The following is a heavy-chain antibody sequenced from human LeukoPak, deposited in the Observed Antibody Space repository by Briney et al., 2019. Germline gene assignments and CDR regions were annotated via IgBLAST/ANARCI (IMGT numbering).Heavy chain of an antibody. J-gene: IGHJ6*03. CDR1: GFTLSTYA. D-gene: IGHD3-10*01. CDR2: TSSSDAGT. V-gene: IGHV3-23*01. Sequence: GGSLRLSCAASGFTLSTYAMSWVRQTPGKGLEWVAATSSSDAGTYHADSVRGRFTISRDNSKNTLYLQMNSLRAEDAAIYYCARVLYYYASVSYNYYMDVWGKGTTVTISS. CDR3: ARVLYYYASVSYNYYMDV.